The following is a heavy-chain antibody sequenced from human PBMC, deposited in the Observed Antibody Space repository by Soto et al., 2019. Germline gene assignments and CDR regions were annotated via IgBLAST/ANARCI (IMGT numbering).Heavy chain of an antibody. CDR1: GGSISNHY. CDR2: IYYNGNT. J-gene: IGHJ4*02. Sequence: QVQLQESGPGLVKPSETLSLTCSVAGGSISNHYWCWIRQPPGKGLEWIGYIYYNGNTNYNPSLKRRVTMSVETSRNQISLKLTTVTAADTAVYYCTRANWYSEYWGQGTLVTVSS. CDR3: TRANWYSEY. V-gene: IGHV4-59*11. D-gene: IGHD7-27*01.